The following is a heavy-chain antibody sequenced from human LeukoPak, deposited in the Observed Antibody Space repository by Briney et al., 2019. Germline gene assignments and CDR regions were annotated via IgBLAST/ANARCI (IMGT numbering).Heavy chain of an antibody. Sequence: PGGSLRLSCAASGFTFSSYWMHWVRQAPGKGLVWVSRISDDGSRTTYADSVKGRFTISRDNAKNTLYLQMNSLRVEDTAVYYCARPTHDAFDIWGQGTMVTVSS. J-gene: IGHJ3*02. V-gene: IGHV3-74*03. CDR1: GFTFSSYW. CDR3: ARPTHDAFDI. CDR2: ISDDGSRT.